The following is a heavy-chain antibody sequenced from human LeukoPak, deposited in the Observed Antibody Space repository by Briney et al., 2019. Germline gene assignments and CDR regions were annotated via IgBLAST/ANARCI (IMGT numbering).Heavy chain of an antibody. J-gene: IGHJ5*02. CDR1: GFAFNTYS. Sequence: PGGSLRLSCAASGFAFNTYSMHWVRQAPGKGLEWVAVISSGGSSEYYTDSVKGRFTISRDYSKNTLYLQMNSLRAEDTAVYYCARGYSSGWLNWFDPWGQGTLVTVSS. CDR2: ISSGGSSE. CDR3: ARGYSSGWLNWFDP. V-gene: IGHV3-30*04. D-gene: IGHD6-19*01.